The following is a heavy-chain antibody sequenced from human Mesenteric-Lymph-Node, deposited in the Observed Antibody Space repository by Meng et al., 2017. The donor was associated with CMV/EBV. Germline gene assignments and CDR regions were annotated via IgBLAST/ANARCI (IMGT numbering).Heavy chain of an antibody. CDR2: ITYNGGST. D-gene: IGHD6-19*01. CDR3: AKDREYASGWYVSDY. V-gene: IGHV3-23*01. J-gene: IGHJ4*02. Sequence: GGSLRLSCAASGFTFGGYAMNWFRQAPGKGLEWVSTITYNGGSTYYADSVKGRFIVSRDNSENTLYLQMYSLRAEDAAIYFCAKDREYASGWYVSDYWGQGTLVTVSS. CDR1: GFTFGGYA.